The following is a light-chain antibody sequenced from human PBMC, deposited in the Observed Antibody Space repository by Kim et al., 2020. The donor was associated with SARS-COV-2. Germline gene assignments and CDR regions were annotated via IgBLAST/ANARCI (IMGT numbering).Light chain of an antibody. V-gene: IGLV3-19*01. CDR2: GKN. Sequence: ALGQSVRITCQGDSLSSYYASWYQQKPGQAPVLVIYGKNNRPSGIPDRFSGSSSGNTASLTITGAQAEDEADYYCNSRDSSGNHVVFGGGTQLTVL. J-gene: IGLJ2*01. CDR3: NSRDSSGNHVV. CDR1: SLSSYY.